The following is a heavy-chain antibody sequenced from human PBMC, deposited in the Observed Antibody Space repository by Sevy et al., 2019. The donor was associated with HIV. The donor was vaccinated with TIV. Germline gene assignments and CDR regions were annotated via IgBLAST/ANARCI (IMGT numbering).Heavy chain of an antibody. D-gene: IGHD1-26*01. V-gene: IGHV4-39*01. CDR2: IRYSGST. CDR3: AGPLLTDNNDWSYYDYDS. J-gene: IGHJ4*02. Sequence: SETLSLTCAVSGASISSSGYYWGWIRQPPGKGLEWIASIRYSGSTYYNPSLRSAVTISADTSKNQISLKVSSVTAADMSTYYCAGPLLTDNNDWSYYDYDSWGQGTVVSVSS. CDR1: GASISSSGYY.